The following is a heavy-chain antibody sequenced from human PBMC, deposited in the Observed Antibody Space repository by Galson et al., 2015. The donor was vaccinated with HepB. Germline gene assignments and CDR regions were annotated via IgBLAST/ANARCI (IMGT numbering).Heavy chain of an antibody. J-gene: IGHJ4*02. CDR3: ARAGGNDFWSFDY. CDR2: IYYTGNT. CDR1: GGSISNCY. V-gene: IGHV4-59*01. D-gene: IGHD3-3*01. Sequence: SETLSLTCTVSGGSISNCYWTWIRQPPGKGLEWIGYIYYTGNTNSDPSLKSRVSISVDTSKNQFSLKLSSVTAADTAVYYCARAGGNDFWSFDYWGQGTLVTVSS.